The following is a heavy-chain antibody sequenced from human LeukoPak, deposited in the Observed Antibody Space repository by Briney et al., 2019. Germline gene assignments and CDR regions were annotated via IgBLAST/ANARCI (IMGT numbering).Heavy chain of an antibody. CDR3: ARERIAAGNWFDP. J-gene: IGHJ5*02. CDR1: GGTFGSYA. Sequence: GSSVKVSCKASGGTFGSYAISWVRQAPGQGLEWMGGIIPIFGTANYAQKFQGRVTITADESTSTAYMELSRLRSDDTAVYYCARERIAAGNWFDPWGQGTLVTVSS. D-gene: IGHD6-13*01. CDR2: IIPIFGTA. V-gene: IGHV1-69*01.